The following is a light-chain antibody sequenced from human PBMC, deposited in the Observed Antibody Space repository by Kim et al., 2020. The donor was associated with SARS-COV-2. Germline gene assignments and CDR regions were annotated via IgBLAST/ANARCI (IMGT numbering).Light chain of an antibody. Sequence: EIVMTQSPATLSVFPGERVTLSCRASQSVYTNVAWFQQKPGQAPRLLVFGASTGATDIPARFSGSGSGTEFSLSISSLQSEDFAVYYCQQYNNWPLTFGGGTKVDIK. V-gene: IGKV3-15*01. CDR3: QQYNNWPLT. J-gene: IGKJ4*01. CDR1: QSVYTN. CDR2: GAS.